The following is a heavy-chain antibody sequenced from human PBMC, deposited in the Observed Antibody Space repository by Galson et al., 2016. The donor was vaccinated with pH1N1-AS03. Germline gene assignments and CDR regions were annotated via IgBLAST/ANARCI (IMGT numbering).Heavy chain of an antibody. Sequence: QSGAEVTKPGDSLKISCKSSGYGFNGYWTGWVRQMPGKGLEWMGIISPGDSDTRYSPSFQGQVTISADKSTRTTYLQWRSLKASDTAIYYCARPAHYDSSGRDALDVWGQGTMLIVSS. D-gene: IGHD3-22*01. CDR3: ARPAHYDSSGRDALDV. CDR1: GYGFNGYW. CDR2: ISPGDSDT. V-gene: IGHV5-51*03. J-gene: IGHJ3*01.